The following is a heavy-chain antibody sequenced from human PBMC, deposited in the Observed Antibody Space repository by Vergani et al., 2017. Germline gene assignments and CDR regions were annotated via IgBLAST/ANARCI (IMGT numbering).Heavy chain of an antibody. CDR3: AKGVAENGYYYYGMDV. Sequence: EVQLLESGGGLVQPGGSLRLSCAASGFTFSSYAMSWVRQAPGKGLEWVSAISGSGGSTYYADSVKGRFTISRDNSTNTLYLQMNSLRAEDTAVYYCAKGVAENGYYYYGMDVWGQGTTVTVSS. CDR1: GFTFSSYA. J-gene: IGHJ6*02. CDR2: ISGSGGST. D-gene: IGHD1-1*01. V-gene: IGHV3-23*01.